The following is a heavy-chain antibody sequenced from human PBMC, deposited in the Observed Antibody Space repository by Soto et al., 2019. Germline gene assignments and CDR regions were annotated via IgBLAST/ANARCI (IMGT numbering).Heavy chain of an antibody. CDR2: IWYDGSNK. Sequence: VGSLRLSCAASGFTFSSYGMHWVRQAPGKGLEWVAVIWYDGSNKYYADSVKGRFTISRDNSKNTLYLQMNSLRAEDTAVYYCARDSPDYGDYTRLFDYWGQGTLVTVSS. CDR1: GFTFSSYG. D-gene: IGHD4-17*01. J-gene: IGHJ4*02. V-gene: IGHV3-33*01. CDR3: ARDSPDYGDYTRLFDY.